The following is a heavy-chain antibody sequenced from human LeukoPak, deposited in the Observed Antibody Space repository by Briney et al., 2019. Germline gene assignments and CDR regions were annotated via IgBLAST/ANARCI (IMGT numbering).Heavy chain of an antibody. CDR2: ISSNGGST. CDR1: GFTFSSYA. CDR3: VGRYCSSTSCPYYFDY. D-gene: IGHD2-2*01. V-gene: IGHV3-64D*06. Sequence: GGSLRLSCSASGFTFSSYAMHWVRQAPGKGLEYVSAISSNGGSTYYADSVKGRFTISRDNSENTLYLQMSSLRAEDTAVYYCVGRYCSSTSCPYYFDYWGQGTLVTVSS. J-gene: IGHJ4*02.